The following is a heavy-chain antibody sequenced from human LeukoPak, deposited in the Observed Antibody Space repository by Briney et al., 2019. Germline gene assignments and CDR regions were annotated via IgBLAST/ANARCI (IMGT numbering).Heavy chain of an antibody. CDR3: AREHYDILSRRGMDV. V-gene: IGHV3-74*03. Sequence: GGSLRLSCAVSGFTLSAYWMHWVRQALGKGLVWVSRMNTDGSSTLYADSVKGRFTISRDNAKNTLYLQMNSLRVEDTAVYYCAREHYDILSRRGMDVWGKGTTVTVSS. D-gene: IGHD3-9*01. J-gene: IGHJ6*04. CDR2: MNTDGSST. CDR1: GFTLSAYW.